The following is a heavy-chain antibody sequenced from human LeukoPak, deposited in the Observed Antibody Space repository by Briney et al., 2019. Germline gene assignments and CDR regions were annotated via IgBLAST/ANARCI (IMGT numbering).Heavy chain of an antibody. V-gene: IGHV1-18*01. CDR2: ISAYNGNT. D-gene: IGHD6-19*01. Sequence: VASVKVSCKASGYTFTSYGISWVGQAPGQGLGWMGWISAYNGNTNYAQKLQGRVTMTTDTSTSTAYMELRSLRSDDTAVYYCASLGEQWLEGLNAFDIWGQGTMVTVSS. CDR1: GYTFTSYG. J-gene: IGHJ3*02. CDR3: ASLGEQWLEGLNAFDI.